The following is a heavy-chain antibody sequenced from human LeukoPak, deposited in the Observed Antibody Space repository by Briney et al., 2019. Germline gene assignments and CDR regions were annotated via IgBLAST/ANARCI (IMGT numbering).Heavy chain of an antibody. Sequence: GGSLRLSCAASGFTFNSYAMSWVRQAPGKGLEWVSGIGRSGTTTYYADPVKGRFTVSRDNSKNTLYLQMNSLRAEDTAVYYCAKDTNGRFAHYSFQHWGQGTLVTVSS. D-gene: IGHD3-10*01. CDR2: IGRSGTTT. CDR1: GFTFNSYA. J-gene: IGHJ1*01. V-gene: IGHV3-23*01. CDR3: AKDTNGRFAHYSFQH.